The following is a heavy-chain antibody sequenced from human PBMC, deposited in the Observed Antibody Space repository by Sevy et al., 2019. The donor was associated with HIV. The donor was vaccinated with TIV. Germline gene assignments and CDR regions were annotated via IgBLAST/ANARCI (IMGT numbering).Heavy chain of an antibody. J-gene: IGHJ6*03. CDR1: GYTFTSYG. Sequence: ASVKVSCKASGYTFTSYGISWVRQAPGQGLEWMGWISAYNGKTNYEQKLQGRVTMTTDTSTSTVYMGLRSLRSDDTAVYYCARVPKGMATAHYYYYLDVWGQGTMVTVSS. V-gene: IGHV1-18*04. CDR2: ISAYNGKT. D-gene: IGHD5-12*01. CDR3: ARVPKGMATAHYYYYLDV.